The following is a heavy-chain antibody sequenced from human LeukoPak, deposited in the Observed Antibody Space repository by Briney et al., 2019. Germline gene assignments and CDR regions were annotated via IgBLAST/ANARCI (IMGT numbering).Heavy chain of an antibody. Sequence: SQTLSLTCTVSGGSISSGSYYWSWIRQPAGKGLEWIGRIYTSGSTNYNPSLKSRVTISVDTSKNQFSLKLSSVTAADTAVYYCARDGGLPRGFDYWGQGTLVTVSS. J-gene: IGHJ4*02. CDR2: IYTSGST. CDR3: ARDGGLPRGFDY. D-gene: IGHD3-16*01. V-gene: IGHV4-61*02. CDR1: GGSISSGSYY.